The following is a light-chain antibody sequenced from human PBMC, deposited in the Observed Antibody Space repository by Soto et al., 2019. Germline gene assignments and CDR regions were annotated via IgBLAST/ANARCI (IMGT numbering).Light chain of an antibody. J-gene: IGLJ1*01. CDR1: SIDVGRYNY. Sequence: QSALTQPPSASGSPGQSVTISCTGTSIDVGRYNYVSWYQQHPGKAPKLMISEVNKRASGVPDRFSGSKSGNTASLTVSGLQAEDEADYYCSSYAGTPFVFGNGTKVTVL. CDR3: SSYAGTPFV. CDR2: EVN. V-gene: IGLV2-8*01.